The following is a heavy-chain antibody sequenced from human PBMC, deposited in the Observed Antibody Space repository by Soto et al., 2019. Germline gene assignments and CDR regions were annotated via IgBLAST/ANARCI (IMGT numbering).Heavy chain of an antibody. CDR2: IYYSGST. V-gene: IGHV4-31*03. J-gene: IGHJ5*02. Sequence: QVQLQESGPGLVKPSQTLSLTCTVSGGSISSGGYYWSWIRQHPGKGLEWIGYIYYSGSTYYNPTLKSRVTISVDTSKNQFSLKLSSVTAADTAVYYCAREATGRDYYYDSSGYYYTWGQGTLVTVSS. CDR3: AREATGRDYYYDSSGYYYT. D-gene: IGHD3-22*01. CDR1: GGSISSGGYY.